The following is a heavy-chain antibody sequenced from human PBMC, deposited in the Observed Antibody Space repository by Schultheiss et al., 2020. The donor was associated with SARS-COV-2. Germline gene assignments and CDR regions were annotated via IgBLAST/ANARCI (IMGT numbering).Heavy chain of an antibody. V-gene: IGHV1-2*02. CDR1: GYTFTSYG. J-gene: IGHJ4*02. Sequence: ASVKVSCKASGYTFTSYGISWVRQATGQGLEWMGWMNPNSGGTNYAQKFQGRVTMTRDTSISTAYMELSRLRSDDTAVYYCARDPYSSGWYWSFDYWGQGTLVTVSS. D-gene: IGHD6-19*01. CDR2: MNPNSGGT. CDR3: ARDPYSSGWYWSFDY.